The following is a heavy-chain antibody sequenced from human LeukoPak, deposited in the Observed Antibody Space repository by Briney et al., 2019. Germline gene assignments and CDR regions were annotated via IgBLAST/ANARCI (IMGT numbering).Heavy chain of an antibody. CDR3: ARDSAYSSSYDY. CDR2: IYTSGST. V-gene: IGHV4-4*07. Sequence: SETLSLTCTVSGGSVSSYYWSWIRQPAGKGLEWIGRIYTSGSTNYNPSLKSRVTMSVDTSKNQFSLKLSSVAAADTAVYYCARDSAYSSSYDYWGQGTLVTVSS. J-gene: IGHJ4*02. D-gene: IGHD6-6*01. CDR1: GGSVSSYY.